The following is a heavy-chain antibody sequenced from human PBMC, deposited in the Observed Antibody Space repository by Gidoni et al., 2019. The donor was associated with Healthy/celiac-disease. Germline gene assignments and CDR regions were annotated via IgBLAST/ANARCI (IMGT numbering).Heavy chain of an antibody. CDR2: ISSSSSTR. J-gene: IGHJ4*02. CDR1: GFTCSSYG. V-gene: IGHV3-48*02. Sequence: VQLVESGGGLVQPGGSLRLSCAASGFTCSSYGMNWVRPAPGKGLEWLSYISSSSSTRYYADSVKGRFTISRDNANNSLYLQMNSLRDEDTAVYYCARGRYFDYWGQGSLVTVSS. CDR3: ARGRYFDY.